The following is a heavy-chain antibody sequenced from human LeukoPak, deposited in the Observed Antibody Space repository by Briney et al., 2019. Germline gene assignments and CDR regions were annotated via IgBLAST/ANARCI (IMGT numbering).Heavy chain of an antibody. V-gene: IGHV4-34*03. J-gene: IGHJ4*02. CDR1: GGSFSGYY. D-gene: IGHD4-23*01. Sequence: SETLSLTCAVYGGSFSGYYWSWIRQPPGKGLEWIGEINHSGSTNYNPSLKSRVTMSVDNSDNQFSLNLKSVTAADTAVYYCLYGGNSGDWVYWGQGTLVTVSS. CDR3: LYGGNSGDWVY. CDR2: INHSGST.